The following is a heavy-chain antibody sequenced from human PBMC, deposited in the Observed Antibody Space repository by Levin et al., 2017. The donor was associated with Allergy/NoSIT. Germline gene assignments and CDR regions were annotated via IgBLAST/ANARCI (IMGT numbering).Heavy chain of an antibody. CDR3: ARQFWASAGIDPFDY. Sequence: PGGSLRLSCTVSGASISSSSYYWGWIRQPPGMGLEWIGSIYYSGNTYYNPSLKSRVSISGDTSNNQFSLKLSSVTAADTAVYYCARQFWASAGIDPFDYWGQGALVTVS. CDR1: GASISSSSYY. J-gene: IGHJ4*02. CDR2: IYYSGNT. V-gene: IGHV4-39*01. D-gene: IGHD6-13*01.